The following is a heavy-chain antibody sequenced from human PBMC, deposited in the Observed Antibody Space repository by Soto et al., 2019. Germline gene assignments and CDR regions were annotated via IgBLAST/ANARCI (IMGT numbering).Heavy chain of an antibody. CDR1: GYTFANYH. D-gene: IGHD5-12*01. Sequence: ASVKVSCKTSGYTFANYHIHWVRQAPGQGLEWLGIINPSDGGAGYAQKFQGRVTMTRDTSTSTVYMDMSSLRSEDTAVYYCARVAHQSLDYWGLGTLVTVSS. V-gene: IGHV1-46*01. CDR2: INPSDGGA. CDR3: ARVAHQSLDY. J-gene: IGHJ4*02.